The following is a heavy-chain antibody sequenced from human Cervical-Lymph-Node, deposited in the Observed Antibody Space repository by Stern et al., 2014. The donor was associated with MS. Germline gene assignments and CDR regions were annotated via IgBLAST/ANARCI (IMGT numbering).Heavy chain of an antibody. CDR1: GFSLSTSGVG. V-gene: IGHV2-5*02. D-gene: IGHD3-22*01. Sequence: QVTLKESGPTLVKPTQTLTLTCTFSGFSLSTSGVGVGWLRHPPGKALGWLALIYWDDDKRYSPSLKSRLTITKDTSKNQVVLTMTNMDPVDTATYYCAHSPRAMIVVGWGQGTLVTVSS. J-gene: IGHJ4*02. CDR2: IYWDDDK. CDR3: AHSPRAMIVVG.